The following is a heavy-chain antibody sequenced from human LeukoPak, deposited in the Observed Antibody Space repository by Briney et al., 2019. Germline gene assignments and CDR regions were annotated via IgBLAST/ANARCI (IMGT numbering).Heavy chain of an antibody. CDR3: ARDVPDDYGDSYYYYGMDV. J-gene: IGHJ6*02. CDR2: IIPIFGTA. CDR1: GGTFSSYA. Sequence: ASVKVSCKASGGTFSSYAISWVRQAPGQGLEWMGGIIPIFGTANYAQKLQGRVTVTTDTSTSTAYMELRSLRSDDTAVYYCARDVPDDYGDSYYYYGMDVWGQGTTVTVSS. D-gene: IGHD4-17*01. V-gene: IGHV1-69*05.